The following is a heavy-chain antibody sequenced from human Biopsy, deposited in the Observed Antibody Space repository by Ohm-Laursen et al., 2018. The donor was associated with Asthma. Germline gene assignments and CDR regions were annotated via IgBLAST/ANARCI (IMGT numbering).Heavy chain of an antibody. CDR3: AKERYYDFWSGYPI. J-gene: IGHJ3*02. CDR1: GFTFSSYG. D-gene: IGHD3-3*01. CDR2: ISYDGSNK. Sequence: SLRLSCSASGFTFSSYGMHWVRQAPGKGLEWVAVISYDGSNKYYADSVKGRFTISRDNSKNTLYLQMDSLRAEDTAVYYCAKERYYDFWSGYPIWGQGTMVTVSS. V-gene: IGHV3-30*18.